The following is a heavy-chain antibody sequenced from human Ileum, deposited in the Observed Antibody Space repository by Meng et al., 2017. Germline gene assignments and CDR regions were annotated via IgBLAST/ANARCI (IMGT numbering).Heavy chain of an antibody. J-gene: IGHJ4*02. Sequence: QAQLQESGPRLVKPSQTLSLTCTVPGGSISSGDYYWSWVRQSPGKGPEWIGYIYSNGNTYSNPSLRGRLMISIDTSKNQFSLKLSSVTAADTAVYYCARAPKYCTNAVCSRPLDSWGQGTLVTVSS. CDR1: GGSISSGDYY. D-gene: IGHD2-8*01. CDR3: ARAPKYCTNAVCSRPLDS. CDR2: IYSNGNT. V-gene: IGHV4-30-4*01.